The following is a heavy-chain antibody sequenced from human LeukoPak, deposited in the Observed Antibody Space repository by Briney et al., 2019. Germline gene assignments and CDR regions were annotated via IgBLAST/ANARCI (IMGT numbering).Heavy chain of an antibody. CDR2: IYYSGST. CDR3: ARRSPPGETRYIVS. J-gene: IGHJ4*02. D-gene: IGHD2-21*01. CDR1: GGSISTGGHY. Sequence: SQTLSLTCTVSGGSISTGGHYWSWIRQHPGKGLEWIGYIYYSGSTYYNPSLKSRVTISVDTSKNQFSLKLNSVTAADTAVYFCARRSPPGETRYIVSRGPRTLVTVSS. V-gene: IGHV4-31*03.